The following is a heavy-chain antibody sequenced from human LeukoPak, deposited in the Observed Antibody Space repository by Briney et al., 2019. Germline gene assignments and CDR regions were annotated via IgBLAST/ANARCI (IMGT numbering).Heavy chain of an antibody. CDR2: ISSSSSYI. D-gene: IGHD1-26*01. J-gene: IGHJ5*02. CDR1: GFTFSTYW. V-gene: IGHV3-21*01. CDR3: ARDFQGSYTNNWFHP. Sequence: GGSLRLSCAASGFTFSTYWMNWVRQAPGKGLEWVSSISSSSSYIYYADSVKGRFTISRDNAKNSLYLQMNSLRAEDTAVYYCARDFQGSYTNNWFHPWGQGTLVTVSS.